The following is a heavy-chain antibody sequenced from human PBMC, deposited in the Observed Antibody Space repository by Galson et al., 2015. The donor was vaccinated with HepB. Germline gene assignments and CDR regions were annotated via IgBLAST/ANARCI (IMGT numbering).Heavy chain of an antibody. CDR2: IRQDGSDK. V-gene: IGHV3-7*03. J-gene: IGHJ4*02. CDR1: GFTFSDYW. Sequence: SLRLSCAASGFTFSDYWMSWVRQAPGKGLEWVANIRQDGSDKQYVGSVKGRFSISRDNAKNSLYLQMNSLRVEDTAVYYCARFSRSTNSYWGQGTLVTVSS. CDR3: ARFSRSTNSY. D-gene: IGHD1-26*01.